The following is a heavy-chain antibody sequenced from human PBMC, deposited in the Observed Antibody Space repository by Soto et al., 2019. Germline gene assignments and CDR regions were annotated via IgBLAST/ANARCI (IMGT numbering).Heavy chain of an antibody. CDR2: IYYDGGT. D-gene: IGHD6-13*01. J-gene: IGHJ3*01. CDR1: GGSFSGYF. V-gene: IGHV4-59*01. CDR3: ARVLPGIAAAYDAFDV. Sequence: SETLSLTCTVSGGSFSGYFWSWIRQPPGKGLEWIGYIYYDGGTTYNSSLKSRVTISTDTSRSQLSLQLTSATPADTAVYYCARVLPGIAAAYDAFDVWGQGTMVTVSS.